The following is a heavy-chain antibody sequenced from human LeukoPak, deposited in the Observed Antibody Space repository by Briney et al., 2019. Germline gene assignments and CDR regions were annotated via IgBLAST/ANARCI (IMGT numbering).Heavy chain of an antibody. CDR3: AKQLGYCSDGSCYFPY. CDR2: ISNNGGYT. J-gene: IGHJ4*02. CDR1: GFTFSSSA. Sequence: GGSLRLSCAASGFTFSSSAMSWVRQAPGKGLGWVSAISNNGGYTYYADSVQGRFAISRDNSKSTLCLQMNSLRAEDTAVYYCAKQLGYCSDGSCYFPYWGQGTLVTVSS. V-gene: IGHV3-23*01. D-gene: IGHD2-15*01.